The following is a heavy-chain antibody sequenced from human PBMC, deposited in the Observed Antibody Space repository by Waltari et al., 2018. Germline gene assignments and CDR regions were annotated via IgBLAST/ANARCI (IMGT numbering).Heavy chain of an antibody. CDR3: APEVGSGWHINWFDR. D-gene: IGHD6-19*01. J-gene: IGHJ5*02. CDR1: GGHFSSYA. Sequence: QVQLVQSGAEVKKPGSSVKVSCKASGGHFSSYAISWVRPAPGQGLEWMGGIIPILGTANYGKKFQGRVTMTADKSTGTAYMELSSLRSEDTAGYYCAPEVGSGWHINWFDRWGPGTLVTVSS. CDR2: IIPILGTA. V-gene: IGHV1-69*14.